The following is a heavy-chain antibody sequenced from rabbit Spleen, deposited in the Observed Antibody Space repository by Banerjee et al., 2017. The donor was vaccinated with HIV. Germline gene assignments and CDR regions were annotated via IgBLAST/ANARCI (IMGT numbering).Heavy chain of an antibody. D-gene: IGHD4-1*01. Sequence: EQLVESGGGLVTPDGSLKLSCTASGFSFSNKAVMCWVRQVTGKGLEWIASINGVTGMCIHASMAKGRSTLTKTTSTTVTPQNTSLAAWDTAPFFWARDLNEDKGWNFGWWGPGTRVTVS. CDR3: ARDLNEDKGWNFGW. V-gene: IGHV1S45*01. J-gene: IGHJ6*01. CDR1: GFSFSNKAV. CDR2: INGVTGMC.